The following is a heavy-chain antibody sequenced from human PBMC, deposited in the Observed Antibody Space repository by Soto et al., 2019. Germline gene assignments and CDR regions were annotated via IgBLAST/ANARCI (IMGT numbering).Heavy chain of an antibody. CDR2: IYYSGST. V-gene: IGHV4-59*01. D-gene: IGHD1-26*01. CDR1: GGSISSYY. Sequence: QVQLQESGPGLVKPSETLSLTCTVSGGSISSYYWSWIRQPPGKGLEWIGYIYYSGSTNYNPSLKSRVTISVDTSKNQFSLKLRSVTAADTAVYYCARDRGAWYFDLWGRGTLVTVSS. J-gene: IGHJ2*01. CDR3: ARDRGAWYFDL.